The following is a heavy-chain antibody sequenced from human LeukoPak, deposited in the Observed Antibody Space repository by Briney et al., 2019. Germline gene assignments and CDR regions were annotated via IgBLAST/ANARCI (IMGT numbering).Heavy chain of an antibody. CDR1: GFTFSSYA. CDR2: ISGSGGST. J-gene: IGHJ4*02. Sequence: GGSLRLSCAASGFTFSSYAMSWVRQAPGKGLEWVSAISGSGGSTYYADSVKGRFTISRDNSKNTLYLQMNSLRVEDTAVYYCAKLIDYYGSGSLTRFDYWGQGTLVTVSS. V-gene: IGHV3-23*01. D-gene: IGHD3-10*01. CDR3: AKLIDYYGSGSLTRFDY.